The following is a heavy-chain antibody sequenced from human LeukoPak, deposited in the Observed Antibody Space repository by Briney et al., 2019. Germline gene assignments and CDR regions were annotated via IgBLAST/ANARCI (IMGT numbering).Heavy chain of an antibody. CDR2: IYYSGST. CDR1: GGSISSGGYY. V-gene: IGHV4-31*03. Sequence: PSETLSLTCTVSGGSISSGGYYWSWIRQHPGKGLEWIGYIYYSGSTYYNPSLKNRVTISVDTSKNQFSLKLSSVTAADTAVYYCARGHFVYGSGSYSQYYYGMDVWGQGTTVTVSS. D-gene: IGHD3-10*01. J-gene: IGHJ6*02. CDR3: ARGHFVYGSGSYSQYYYGMDV.